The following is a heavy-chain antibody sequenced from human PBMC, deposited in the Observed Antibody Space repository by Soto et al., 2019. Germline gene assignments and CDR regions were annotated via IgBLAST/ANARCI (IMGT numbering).Heavy chain of an antibody. CDR3: AKATYSWSYCSAY. Sequence: QVQLVESGGGVVQPGRSLRLSCAASGFSFSSYGLHWVRQAPGKGLEWVAAISYDGSNEYYADSVKGRFTISRDNSKNTLYLQMNSLRAEDTAVYYCAKATYSWSYCSAYWGQGTLVTVSS. CDR1: GFSFSSYG. V-gene: IGHV3-30*18. J-gene: IGHJ4*02. CDR2: ISYDGSNE. D-gene: IGHD1-26*01.